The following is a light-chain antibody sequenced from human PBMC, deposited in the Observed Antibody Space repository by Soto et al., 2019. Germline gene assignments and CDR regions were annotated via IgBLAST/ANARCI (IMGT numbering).Light chain of an antibody. Sequence: EIVMKQSPATLSVSPGERATLSCRASQSVSSNLAWYQQKPGQAPRLLIYGASTRATGIPARFSGSGSGTEFTLTISSLQSEDFAVYYCQQFSSYPLTFGGGTKVDIK. J-gene: IGKJ4*01. CDR2: GAS. V-gene: IGKV3-15*01. CDR3: QQFSSYPLT. CDR1: QSVSSN.